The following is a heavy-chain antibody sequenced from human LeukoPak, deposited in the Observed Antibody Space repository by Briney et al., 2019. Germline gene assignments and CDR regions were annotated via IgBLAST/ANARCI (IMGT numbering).Heavy chain of an antibody. CDR2: IKSKAAGGTT. Sequence: PGGSLRLSCAASGFTFSSVWESWVRQAPGKGLEWVGRIKSKAAGGTTDYAAPVKGRFTISRDDSKNTLYLQMNSLKTEDTAIYYFTTGPDPTFDYWGRGTLVTVSS. V-gene: IGHV3-15*01. J-gene: IGHJ4*02. CDR3: TTGPDPTFDY. CDR1: GFTFSSVW.